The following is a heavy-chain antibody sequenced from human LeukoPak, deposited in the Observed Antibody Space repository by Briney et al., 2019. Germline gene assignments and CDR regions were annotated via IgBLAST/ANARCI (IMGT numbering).Heavy chain of an antibody. D-gene: IGHD3-3*01. V-gene: IGHV3-30*18. CDR2: ISYDGSNK. CDR3: AKDYAGGVVTNILDY. CDR1: GFTFSSYG. J-gene: IGHJ4*02. Sequence: GGSLRLSCAASGFTFSSYGMHWVRQAPGKGLEWVAVISYDGSNKYYADSVKGRFTISRDNSKNTLYVQMSSLRAEDTAVYYCAKDYAGGVVTNILDYWGQGTLVTVSS.